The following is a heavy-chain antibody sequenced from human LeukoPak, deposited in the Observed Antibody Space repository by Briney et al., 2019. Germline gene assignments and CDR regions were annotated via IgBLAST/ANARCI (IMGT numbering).Heavy chain of an antibody. D-gene: IGHD4-23*01. CDR1: GFTFSSYA. CDR3: ARARGNSFPYNWFDP. CDR2: ISYDGSNK. Sequence: PGGSLRLSCAASGFTFSSYAMHWVRQAPGKGLEWVAVISYDGSNKYYADSVKGRFTISRDNSKNTLYLQMNSLRAEDTAVYYCARARGNSFPYNWFDPWGQGTLVTVSS. J-gene: IGHJ5*02. V-gene: IGHV3-30-3*01.